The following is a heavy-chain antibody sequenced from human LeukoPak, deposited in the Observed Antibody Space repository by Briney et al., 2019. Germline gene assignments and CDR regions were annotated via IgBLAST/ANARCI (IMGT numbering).Heavy chain of an antibody. Sequence: GGSLRLSCAASGFTVSSNNMSWVRQAPGKGLEWVSVIYSGGSTYYADSVKGRFTISRDNSKNTLYLQMNSLRAEDTAVYFCAKGPLIEVAGTTWDYWGQGTLVTVSS. J-gene: IGHJ4*02. D-gene: IGHD6-19*01. CDR3: AKGPLIEVAGTTWDY. CDR2: IYSGGST. CDR1: GFTVSSNN. V-gene: IGHV3-66*01.